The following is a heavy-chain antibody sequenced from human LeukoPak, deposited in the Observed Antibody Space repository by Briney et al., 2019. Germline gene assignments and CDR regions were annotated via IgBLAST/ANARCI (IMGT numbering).Heavy chain of an antibody. CDR2: IYYSGST. J-gene: IGHJ4*02. D-gene: IGHD3-10*01. Sequence: PSQTLSLTCTVSGGSISSGDYYWSWIRRHPGKGLEWIGYIYYSGSTYYNPSLKSRVTISLDTSKNQFSLKLSSVTAADTAVYYCARDQEGSGTDYWGQGTLVTVSS. CDR3: ARDQEGSGTDY. CDR1: GGSISSGDYY. V-gene: IGHV4-31*03.